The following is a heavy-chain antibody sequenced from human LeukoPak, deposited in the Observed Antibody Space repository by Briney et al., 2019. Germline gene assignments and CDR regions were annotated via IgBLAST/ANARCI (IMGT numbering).Heavy chain of an antibody. CDR1: GFTFSSYW. V-gene: IGHV3-74*01. D-gene: IGHD3-22*01. J-gene: IGHJ6*02. CDR2: INSDGSST. CDR3: ARGEITYYYDSSGYYRNGYYYGMDV. Sequence: GGSLRLSCAASGFTFSSYWMHWVRHAPGKGLVWVSRINSDGSSTNYADSVKGRFTISRDNAKNTLYLQMNSLRAEDTAVYYCARGEITYYYDSSGYYRNGYYYGMDVWGQGTTVTVSS.